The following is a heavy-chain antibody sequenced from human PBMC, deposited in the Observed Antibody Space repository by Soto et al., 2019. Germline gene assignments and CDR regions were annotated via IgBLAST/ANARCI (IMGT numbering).Heavy chain of an antibody. CDR2: IDWDDDK. CDR1: GFSLSTSGMC. CDR3: ARHLGRFPPSYYYYGMDV. D-gene: IGHD3-3*01. Sequence: SGPTLVNPTQTLTLTCTFSGFSLSTSGMCVSWIRQPPGKALEWLARIDWDDDKYYSTSLKTRLTISKDTSKNQVVLTMTNMDPVDTATYYCARHLGRFPPSYYYYGMDVWGQGTTVTVSS. V-gene: IGHV2-70*11. J-gene: IGHJ6*02.